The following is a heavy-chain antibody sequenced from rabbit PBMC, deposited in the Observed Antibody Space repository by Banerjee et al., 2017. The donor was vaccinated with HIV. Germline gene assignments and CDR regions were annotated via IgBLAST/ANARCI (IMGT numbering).Heavy chain of an antibody. CDR1: GLDFSSSYW. V-gene: IGHV1S45*01. D-gene: IGHD6-1*01. Sequence: QQQLEESGGGLVKPGGSRTLTCKASGLDFSSSYWICWVRQAPGKGLEWIGCIYVSSGNTVYASWAKGRFTIARTSSTTVTLQMTSLTAADTATYFCARDGYPTYADYGYAWDLWGPGTLVTVS. J-gene: IGHJ6*01. CDR3: ARDGYPTYADYGYAWDL. CDR2: IYVSSGNT.